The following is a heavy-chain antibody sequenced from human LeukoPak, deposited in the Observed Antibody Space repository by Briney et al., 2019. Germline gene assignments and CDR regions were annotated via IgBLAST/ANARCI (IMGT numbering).Heavy chain of an antibody. CDR3: AKEDCSGGRCYSLHY. CDR2: INWNGGST. CDR1: GFTFDDYG. D-gene: IGHD2-15*01. V-gene: IGHV3-20*04. J-gene: IGHJ4*02. Sequence: GGSLRLSCAASGFTFDDYGKTWVRQTPGKGLKWVSTINWNGGSTAYADSVKGRFTISRDNAKNSLYLQMNSLRAEDAAVYYCAKEDCSGGRCYSLHYWGQGTLVTVSS.